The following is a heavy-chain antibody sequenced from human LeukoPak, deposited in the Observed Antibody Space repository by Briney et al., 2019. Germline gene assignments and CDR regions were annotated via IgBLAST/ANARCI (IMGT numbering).Heavy chain of an antibody. J-gene: IGHJ6*03. V-gene: IGHV1-2*02. CDR1: GYTFTDYY. CDR2: INPDSGGT. CDR3: ARAPERGYYYYYYMDV. D-gene: IGHD3-10*01. Sequence: GASVKVSCKASGYTFTDYYIHWVRQAPGQGLEWMGWINPDSGGTNYAQKFQGRVTMTRDTSISTAYMELSRLRSDDTAVYYCARAPERGYYYYYYMDVWGKGTTVTISS.